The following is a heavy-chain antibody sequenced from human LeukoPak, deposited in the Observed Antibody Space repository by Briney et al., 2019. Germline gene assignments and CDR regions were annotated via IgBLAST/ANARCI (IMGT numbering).Heavy chain of an antibody. Sequence: PGGSLRLSCAASGFAFSTYEMNWVRQAPGKGLEWVSAISGSGGSTYYADSVKGRFTISRDNSKNTLYLQMNSLRAEDTAVYYCTKAGNYGAWDYWGQGTLVTVSS. V-gene: IGHV3-23*01. D-gene: IGHD4-17*01. CDR1: GFAFSTYE. J-gene: IGHJ4*02. CDR3: TKAGNYGAWDY. CDR2: ISGSGGST.